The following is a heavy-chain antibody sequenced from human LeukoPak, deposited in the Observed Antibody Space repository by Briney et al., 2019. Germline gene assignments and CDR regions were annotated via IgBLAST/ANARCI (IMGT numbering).Heavy chain of an antibody. J-gene: IGHJ4*02. V-gene: IGHV3-23*01. CDR3: AKRAPTGDYFDY. CDR2: ISGSGGST. Sequence: GGSLRLSCAVSGFTFSTYAMNWVRQAPGKGLEWVSGISGSGGSTYYADSVKGRFTISRDNSKNTVYLQMNSLRAEDTAVYYCAKRAPTGDYFDYWGQGTLVTVSS. D-gene: IGHD1-14*01. CDR1: GFTFSTYA.